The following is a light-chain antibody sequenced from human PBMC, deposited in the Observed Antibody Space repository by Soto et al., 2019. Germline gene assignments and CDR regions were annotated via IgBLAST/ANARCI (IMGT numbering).Light chain of an antibody. CDR3: QQYNSYSPLT. CDR2: DAS. J-gene: IGKJ4*01. V-gene: IGKV1-5*01. Sequence: DIQMTQSPSTLSGSVGDRVTITFRSSQTISSWLAWYQQKPGKAPKLLIYDASSLEGGVPSRFSGSGSGTEFTLTINNLQPDDFATYYCQQYNSYSPLTFGGGTKVDIK. CDR1: QTISSW.